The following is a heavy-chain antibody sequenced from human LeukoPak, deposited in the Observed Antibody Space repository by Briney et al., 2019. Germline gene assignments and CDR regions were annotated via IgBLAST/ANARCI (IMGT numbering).Heavy chain of an antibody. D-gene: IGHD5-12*01. CDR3: ARDISGYDPTDAFDI. V-gene: IGHV3-21*01. J-gene: IGHJ3*02. CDR1: GFTFSSYS. Sequence: GGSLRLSCAASGFTFSSYSMNWVRQAPGKGLEWVSSISSSSSYIYYADSVKGRFTISRDNAKNSLYLQMNSLRAEDTAVYYCARDISGYDPTDAFDIWGQGTMVTVSS. CDR2: ISSSSSYI.